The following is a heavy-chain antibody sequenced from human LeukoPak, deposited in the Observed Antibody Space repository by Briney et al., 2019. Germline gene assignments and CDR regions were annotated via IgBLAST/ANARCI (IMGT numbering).Heavy chain of an antibody. J-gene: IGHJ6*03. CDR2: IYYSGST. D-gene: IGHD6-6*01. V-gene: IGHV4-39*07. Sequence: SETLSLTCTVSGGSISSSSYYWGWIRQPPGKELEWIGSIYYSGSTYYNPSLKSRVTISVDTSKNQFSLKLSSVTAADTAVYYCARDFSSSSSVYYYYYMDVWGKGTSVTVSS. CDR1: GGSISSSSYY. CDR3: ARDFSSSSSVYYYYYMDV.